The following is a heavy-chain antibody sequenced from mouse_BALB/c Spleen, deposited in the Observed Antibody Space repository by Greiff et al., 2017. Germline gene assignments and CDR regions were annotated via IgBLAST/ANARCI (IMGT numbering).Heavy chain of an antibody. D-gene: IGHD4-1*01. CDR3: TRGSAGRRGWYFDV. CDR1: GYTFTSYW. Sequence: LQQPGSELVRPGASVKLSCKASGYTFTSYWMHWVKQRPGQGLEWIGNIYPGSGSTNYDEKFKSKATLTVDTSSSTAYMQLSSLTSEDSAVYYCTRGSAGRRGWYFDVWGAGTTVTVSS. J-gene: IGHJ1*01. V-gene: IGHV1S22*01. CDR2: IYPGSGST.